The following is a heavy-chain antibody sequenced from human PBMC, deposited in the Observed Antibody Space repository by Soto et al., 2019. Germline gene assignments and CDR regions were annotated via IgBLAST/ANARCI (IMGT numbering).Heavy chain of an antibody. V-gene: IGHV3-23*01. J-gene: IGHJ6*02. Sequence: GGSLRLSCVASEFSFGIFAMSWVRQAPGRGLEWVAGISGSGSDTYYADSVKGRFTVSRDNSMSTLFLEMSSLRIEDTAVYYCAKLPTRGLHLGELSLYRGGRYSYHMDVWGQGTTVTVSS. CDR2: ISGSGSDT. CDR3: AKLPTRGLHLGELSLYRGGRYSYHMDV. D-gene: IGHD3-16*02. CDR1: EFSFGIFA.